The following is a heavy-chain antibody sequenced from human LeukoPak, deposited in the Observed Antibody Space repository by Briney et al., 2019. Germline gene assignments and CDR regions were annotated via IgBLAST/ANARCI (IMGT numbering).Heavy chain of an antibody. CDR2: IRYDGSNK. J-gene: IGHJ4*02. V-gene: IGHV3-30*02. D-gene: IGHD2-15*01. CDR3: AKDGYCSGGSCHSVFDY. CDR1: GFTFSSYG. Sequence: PGGSLRLSCAASGFTFSSYGMHWVRQAPGKGLEWVAFIRYDGSNKYYADSVKGRFTISRDNSKNTLYLQMNSLRAEDTAVYYCAKDGYCSGGSCHSVFDYWGQGTLVTVSS.